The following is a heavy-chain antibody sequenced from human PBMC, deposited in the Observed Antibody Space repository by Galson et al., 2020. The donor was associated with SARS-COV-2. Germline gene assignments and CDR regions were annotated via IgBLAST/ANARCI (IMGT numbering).Heavy chain of an antibody. CDR2: MNPNSGNT. V-gene: IGHV1-8*01. CDR3: ASGPSKYDSSGYPIDY. J-gene: IGHJ4*02. D-gene: IGHD3-22*01. CDR1: GYTFTSYD. Sequence: ASVKVSCKASGYTFTSYDINWVRQATGQGLEWMGWMNPNSGNTGYAQKFQGRVTMTRNTSISTAYMELSSLRSEDTAVYYCASGPSKYDSSGYPIDYWGQGTLVTVSS.